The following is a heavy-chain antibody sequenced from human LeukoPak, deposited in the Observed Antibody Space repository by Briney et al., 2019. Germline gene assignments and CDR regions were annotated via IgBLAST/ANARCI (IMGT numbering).Heavy chain of an antibody. CDR2: ISSSGSTR. CDR1: GFTFSDYY. V-gene: IGHV3-11*04. J-gene: IGHJ4*02. CDR3: ARVFPSLGFGELHYYFDY. D-gene: IGHD3-10*01. Sequence: GGSLRLSCAASGFTFSDYYMSWIRQAPGKGLEWVSYISSSGSTRYYADSVKGRFIISRDNAKNSLYLQMNSLRAEDTAVYYCARVFPSLGFGELHYYFDYWGQGTLVTVSS.